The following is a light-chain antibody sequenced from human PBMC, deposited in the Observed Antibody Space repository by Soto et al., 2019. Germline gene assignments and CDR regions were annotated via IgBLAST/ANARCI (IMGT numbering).Light chain of an antibody. CDR2: GGS. V-gene: IGKV3-20*01. CDR1: QSVNSN. CDR3: QQYSSSRT. Sequence: EIVMSQSPATLSVSPGERATLSCRASQSVNSNLAWYQQKPGQAPRLLIYGGSSRATGIPVRFSGSGPETDFTLTITRLEPEDFAVYYCQQYSSSRTFGQGTLLEI. J-gene: IGKJ5*01.